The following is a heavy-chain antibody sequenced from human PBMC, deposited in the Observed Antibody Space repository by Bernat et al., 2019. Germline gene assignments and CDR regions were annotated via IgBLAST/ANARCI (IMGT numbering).Heavy chain of an antibody. D-gene: IGHD5-24*01. Sequence: QVQLVESGGGVFQPGRSLRLSCPASGSTFRSYAMHWFRQAPGKGLEWVTVISYDGSNKYYADSVKGRFPISRDNSKTTLYLQMNSLRAEDTAVYYCARDGNSVGDGSTSPRKSYVDYWGQGTLVTVSS. CDR3: ARDGNSVGDGSTSPRKSYVDY. CDR2: ISYDGSNK. V-gene: IGHV3-30-3*01. J-gene: IGHJ4*02. CDR1: GSTFRSYA.